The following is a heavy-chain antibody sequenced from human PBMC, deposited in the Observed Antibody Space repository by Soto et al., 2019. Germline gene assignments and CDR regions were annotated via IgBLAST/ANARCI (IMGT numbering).Heavy chain of an antibody. J-gene: IGHJ6*02. CDR3: ARNKFGIAAAGSYYYYGMDV. V-gene: IGHV1-69*13. CDR1: GGTFSSYA. Sequence: GASVKVSCKASGGTFSSYAISWVRQAPGQGLEWMGGIIPIFGTANYAQKFQGRVTITADESTSTAYMELSSLRSEDTAVYCCARNKFGIAAAGSYYYYGMDVWGQGTTVTVSS. CDR2: IIPIFGTA. D-gene: IGHD6-13*01.